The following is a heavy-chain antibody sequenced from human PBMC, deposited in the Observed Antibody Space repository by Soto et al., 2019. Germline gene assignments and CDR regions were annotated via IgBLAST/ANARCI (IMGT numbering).Heavy chain of an antibody. CDR3: ARKVATMVEYYFDY. Sequence: GGSLRLSCAASGFTFSSYGIHWVRQAPGKGLEWVAVIWYDGSNKYYADSVKGRFTISRDNSKNTLYLQMNSLRAEDTAVYYCARKVATMVEYYFDYWGQGTLVTVSS. CDR2: IWYDGSNK. CDR1: GFTFSSYG. D-gene: IGHD5-12*01. V-gene: IGHV3-33*01. J-gene: IGHJ4*02.